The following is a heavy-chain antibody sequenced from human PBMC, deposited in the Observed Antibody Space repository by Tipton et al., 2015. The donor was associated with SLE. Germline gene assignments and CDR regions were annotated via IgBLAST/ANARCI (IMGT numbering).Heavy chain of an antibody. J-gene: IGHJ3*02. CDR2: ISSSSSYT. CDR3: AKAKGVYAFDI. Sequence: SLRLSCAASGFTFSDYYMSWIRQAPGKGLEWVSYISSSSSYTNYADSVKGRFTISRDNSKNTLYLQMNSLRAEDTAVYYCAKAKGVYAFDIWGQGTMVTVSS. CDR1: GFTFSDYY. V-gene: IGHV3-11*05. D-gene: IGHD2-8*01.